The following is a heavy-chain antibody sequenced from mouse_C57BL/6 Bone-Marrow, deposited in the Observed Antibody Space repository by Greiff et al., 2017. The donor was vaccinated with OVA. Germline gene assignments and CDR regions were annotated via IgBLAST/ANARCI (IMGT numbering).Heavy chain of an antibody. CDR1: GFNIKDDY. J-gene: IGHJ4*01. D-gene: IGHD2-4*01. Sequence: EVMLVESGAELVRPGASVKLSCTASGFNIKDDYMHWVKQRPEQGLEWIGWIDPENGDTEYASKFQGKATITADTSSNTAYLQLSSLTSEDTAVYYCTTNDYDGYYYAMDYWGQGTSVTVSS. V-gene: IGHV14-4*01. CDR3: TTNDYDGYYYAMDY. CDR2: IDPENGDT.